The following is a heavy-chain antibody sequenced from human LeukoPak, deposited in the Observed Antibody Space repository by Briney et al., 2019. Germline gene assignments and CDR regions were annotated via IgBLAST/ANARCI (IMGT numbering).Heavy chain of an antibody. CDR3: VRGRDRSAWLFDY. D-gene: IGHD3-22*01. CDR2: HNAANGRT. V-gene: IGHV1-3*02. Sequence: ASVKVSCKASGYTFTNYAMHWVRQTPRQRLEWLGWHNAANGRTEHSQDLQGRVTITRDTSASTAYMELSSLGSDDMAVYYCVRGRDRSAWLFDYWGQGTLVTVSS. CDR1: GYTFTNYA. J-gene: IGHJ4*02.